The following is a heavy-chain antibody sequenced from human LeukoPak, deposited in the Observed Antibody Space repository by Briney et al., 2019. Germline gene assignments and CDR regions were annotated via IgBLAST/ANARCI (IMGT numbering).Heavy chain of an antibody. CDR1: GFTVSSNY. J-gene: IGHJ4*02. Sequence: GGSLRLSCAASGFTVSSNYMSWVRQAPGKGLEWVSVIYSGGTTYYADSVKGRFTISRDNSKNTLYLQMNSPRAEDTAVYYCARGNSSSGAIFDYWGQGTPVTVSS. V-gene: IGHV3-66*01. D-gene: IGHD6-13*01. CDR3: ARGNSSSGAIFDY. CDR2: IYSGGTT.